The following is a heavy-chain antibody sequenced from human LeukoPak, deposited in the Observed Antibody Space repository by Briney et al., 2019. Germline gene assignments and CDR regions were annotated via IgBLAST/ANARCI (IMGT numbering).Heavy chain of an antibody. V-gene: IGHV3-30*03. CDR1: GFTFSSYG. CDR2: ISYDGSSK. J-gene: IGHJ4*02. D-gene: IGHD5-18*01. Sequence: PGGSLRLSCAASGFTFSSYGMRWVRQAPGKGLEWVAVISYDGSSKYYADSVKGRFTISRDNSKNTLYLQMNSLRAEDTAVYYCASGYSYGPFDYWGQGTLVTVSS. CDR3: ASGYSYGPFDY.